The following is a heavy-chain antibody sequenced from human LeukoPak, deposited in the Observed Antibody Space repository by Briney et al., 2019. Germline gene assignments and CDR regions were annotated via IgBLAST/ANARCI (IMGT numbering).Heavy chain of an antibody. V-gene: IGHV3-23*01. Sequence: GGSLRLSCAASGFTFSSYGMSWVRQAPGKGLEWVSAISGSGGSTYYADSVKGRFTISRDNSKNTLYLQMNSLRAEDTAVYYCTNRYYYDSSGYLPGDYWGQGTLVTVSS. CDR3: TNRYYYDSSGYLPGDY. CDR2: ISGSGGST. D-gene: IGHD3-22*01. CDR1: GFTFSSYG. J-gene: IGHJ4*02.